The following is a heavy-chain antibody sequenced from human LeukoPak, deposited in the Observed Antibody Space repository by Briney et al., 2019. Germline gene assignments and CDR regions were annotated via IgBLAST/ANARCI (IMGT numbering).Heavy chain of an antibody. V-gene: IGHV3-30*18. J-gene: IGHJ3*02. CDR1: GFTFSSYW. Sequence: GGSLRLSCPASGFTFSSYWMHWVRQAPGKGLEWVAVISYDGSNKYYADSVKGRFTISRDNSKNTLYLQMNSLRAEDTAVYYCANEQYYDSRAPSAAFDIWGQGTMVTVSS. CDR2: ISYDGSNK. CDR3: ANEQYYDSRAPSAAFDI. D-gene: IGHD3-22*01.